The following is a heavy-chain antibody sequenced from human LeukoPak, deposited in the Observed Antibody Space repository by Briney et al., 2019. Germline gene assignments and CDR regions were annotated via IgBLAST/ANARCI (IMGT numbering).Heavy chain of an antibody. CDR3: ARDGYIYNSGYYYFDY. CDR2: IHTSGST. J-gene: IGHJ4*02. V-gene: IGHV4-4*07. D-gene: IGHD3-22*01. Sequence: PSETLSLTCTVSGGSISSYYWSWIRKPAGKGLEWIGRIHTSGSTNYNPSLKSRVTMSVDTSKNQFSLKLSSVTAADTAVYYCARDGYIYNSGYYYFDYWGQGTLVTVSS. CDR1: GGSISSYY.